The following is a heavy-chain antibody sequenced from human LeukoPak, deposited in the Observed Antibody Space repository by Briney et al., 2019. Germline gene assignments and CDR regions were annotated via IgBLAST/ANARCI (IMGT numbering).Heavy chain of an antibody. CDR3: AKATPRYYYDSSGYYYGLDY. CDR1: GFTFSSYA. V-gene: IGHV3-23*01. CDR2: ISGSGGST. J-gene: IGHJ4*02. D-gene: IGHD3-22*01. Sequence: GGSLRLPCAASGFTFSSYAMSWVRQAPGKGLEWVSAISGSGGSTYYADSVKGRFTISRDNSKNTLYLQMNSLRAEDTAVYYCAKATPRYYYDSSGYYYGLDYWGQGTLVTVSS.